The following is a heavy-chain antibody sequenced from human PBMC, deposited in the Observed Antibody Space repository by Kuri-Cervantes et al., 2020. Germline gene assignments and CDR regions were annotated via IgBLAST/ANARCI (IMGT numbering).Heavy chain of an antibody. CDR1: GYTFTGYY. CDR3: ARDRHGSPWDY. V-gene: IGHV1-18*04. Sequence: ASVRVSCKASGYTFTGYYMHWVRQAPGQGLEWMGWISAYNGNTNYAQKLQGRVTMTTDTSTSTAYMELRSLRSDDTAVYYCARDRHGSPWDYWGQGTLVTVSS. J-gene: IGHJ4*02. D-gene: IGHD3-10*01. CDR2: ISAYNGNT.